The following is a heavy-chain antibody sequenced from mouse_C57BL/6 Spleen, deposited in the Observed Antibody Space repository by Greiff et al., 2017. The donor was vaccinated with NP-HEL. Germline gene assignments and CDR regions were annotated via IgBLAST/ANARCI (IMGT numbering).Heavy chain of an antibody. CDR2: IYPGNSDT. J-gene: IGHJ2*01. Sequence: EVQLQQSGTVLARPGASVKMSCKTSGYTFTSYWMHWVKQRPGQGLEWIGAIYPGNSDTSYNQKFKGKAKLTAVTSASTAYMELSSLTNEDSAVYYWTRERITTVVAKGLEYYFDYWGQGTTLTVAS. V-gene: IGHV1-5*01. D-gene: IGHD1-1*01. CDR3: TRERITTVVAKGLEYYFDY. CDR1: GYTFTSYW.